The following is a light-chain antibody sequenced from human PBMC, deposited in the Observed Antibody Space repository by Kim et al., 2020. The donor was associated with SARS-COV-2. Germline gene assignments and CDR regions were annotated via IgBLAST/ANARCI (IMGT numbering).Light chain of an antibody. Sequence: DIQMTQSPSSLSASVGDRVTITCRASQSISSYLNWYQQKPGKAPKLLIYAASSLQSGVPSRFSGSGSGTDFTLTISSLQPEDFATCYCQQSYSTPLWTFGQGTKVDIK. CDR3: QQSYSTPLWT. V-gene: IGKV1-39*01. J-gene: IGKJ1*01. CDR1: QSISSY. CDR2: AAS.